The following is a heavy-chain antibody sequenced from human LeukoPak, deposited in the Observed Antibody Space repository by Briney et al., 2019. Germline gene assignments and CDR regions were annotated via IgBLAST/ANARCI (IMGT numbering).Heavy chain of an antibody. CDR1: GFTFSSYG. V-gene: IGHV3-33*01. Sequence: PGGSLRLSCAASGFTFSSYGMHWVRQAPGKGLEWVADIWYDGSNKYYADSVKGRFTISRDTSKITLYLQINSLRAEDTAVYYCARGGTYYDFWSGYSYYYGMDVWGQGTTVTVSS. CDR3: ARGGTYYDFWSGYSYYYGMDV. CDR2: IWYDGSNK. J-gene: IGHJ6*02. D-gene: IGHD3-3*01.